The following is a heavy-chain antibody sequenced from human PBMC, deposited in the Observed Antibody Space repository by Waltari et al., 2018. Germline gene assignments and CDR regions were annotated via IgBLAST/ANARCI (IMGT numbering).Heavy chain of an antibody. Sequence: QVQLVQSGAEVKKPGSSVKVSCKASGGTFSSYAISWVRPAPGQGLEWMGGVLPIFGTANYAQKFQGRVTITADESTSTAYMELSSLRSEDTAVYYCARGRLGELSFRYDYFDYWGQGTLVTVSS. CDR1: GGTFSSYA. V-gene: IGHV1-69*01. J-gene: IGHJ4*02. CDR3: ARGRLGELSFRYDYFDY. D-gene: IGHD3-16*02. CDR2: VLPIFGTA.